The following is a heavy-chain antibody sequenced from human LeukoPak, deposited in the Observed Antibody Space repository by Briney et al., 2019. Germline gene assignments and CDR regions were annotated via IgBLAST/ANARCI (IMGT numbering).Heavy chain of an antibody. V-gene: IGHV3-11*04. CDR2: ISSSGSTI. Sequence: PGGSLRLSCAASGFTFSDYYMSWIRQAPGKGLEWVSYISSSGSTIYYADSVKGRFTISRDNAKNSLYLQMSSLRAEDTAIYYCARESITLIGAVLTTEGSGFDYWGQGTLVTVPS. J-gene: IGHJ4*02. CDR1: GFTFSDYY. D-gene: IGHD3-22*01. CDR3: ARESITLIGAVLTTEGSGFDY.